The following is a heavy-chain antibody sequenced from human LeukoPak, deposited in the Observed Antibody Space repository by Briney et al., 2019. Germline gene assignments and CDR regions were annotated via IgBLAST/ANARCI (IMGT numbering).Heavy chain of an antibody. V-gene: IGHV1-18*01. CDR3: AREKYSSGWGPIGWYYGMDV. D-gene: IGHD6-19*01. J-gene: IGHJ6*02. Sequence: ASVKVTCKASGYTFTSYGISWVRQAPGQGLEWMGWISAYNGNTNYAQELQGRVTMTTDTSTSTAYMELRSLRSDDTAVYYCAREKYSSGWGPIGWYYGMDVWGQGTTVTVSS. CDR1: GYTFTSYG. CDR2: ISAYNGNT.